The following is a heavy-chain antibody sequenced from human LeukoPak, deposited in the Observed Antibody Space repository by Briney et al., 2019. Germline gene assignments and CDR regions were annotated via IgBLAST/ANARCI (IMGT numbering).Heavy chain of an antibody. CDR2: IYYSGST. Sequence: SETLSLTCTVSGGSVSSGSYYWSWIRQPPGKGLEWIGYIYYSGSTNYNPSLKSRVTISVDTSKNQFSLKLSSVTAADTAVYYCAVRRSGGTYYFDYWGQGTLVTVSS. D-gene: IGHD2-15*01. V-gene: IGHV4-61*01. CDR1: GGSVSSGSYY. CDR3: AVRRSGGTYYFDY. J-gene: IGHJ4*02.